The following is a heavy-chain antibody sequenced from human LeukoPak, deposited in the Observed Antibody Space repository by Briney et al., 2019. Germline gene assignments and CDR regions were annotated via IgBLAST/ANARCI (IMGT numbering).Heavy chain of an antibody. CDR1: GFTFDDYA. D-gene: IGHD2-2*01. J-gene: IGHJ5*02. CDR3: ARDLEYCSSTSCSNWFDP. Sequence: GGSLRLSCAASGFTFDDYAMHWVRQAPGKGLEWVSGISSSSSYIYYADSVKGRFTISRDNAKNSLYLQMNSLRAEDTAVYYCARDLEYCSSTSCSNWFDPWGQGTLVTVSS. CDR2: ISSSSSYI. V-gene: IGHV3-21*01.